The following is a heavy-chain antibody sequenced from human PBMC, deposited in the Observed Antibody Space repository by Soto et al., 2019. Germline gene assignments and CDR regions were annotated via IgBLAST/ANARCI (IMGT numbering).Heavy chain of an antibody. Sequence: GASVKVSCKASGYTFSSYGLSWVRQVPGQGFEWMGWISIYMGNAKYARKFQGRVIMTTDTSTSTAYMELRSLRSDDTAVYYCARDRDNFWSGWDYYGMDVWGQGTTVTVSS. J-gene: IGHJ6*02. CDR2: ISIYMGNA. D-gene: IGHD3-3*01. CDR3: ARDRDNFWSGWDYYGMDV. V-gene: IGHV1-18*01. CDR1: GYTFSSYG.